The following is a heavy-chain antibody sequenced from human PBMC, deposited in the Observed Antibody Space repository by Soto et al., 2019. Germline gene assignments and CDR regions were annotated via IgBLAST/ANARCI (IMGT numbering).Heavy chain of an antibody. CDR1: GDSVSSNSAG. V-gene: IGHV6-1*01. CDR2: TYYRSKWYN. J-gene: IGHJ3*02. D-gene: IGHD6-19*01. Sequence: LSLTCAISGDSVSSNSAGWNWIRQSPSRGLEWLGRTYYRSKWYNDYAVSVKSRITINPDTSKNQFSLQLNSVTPEDTAVYYCARDQWLVGCGAFDIWGQGAMVTVSS. CDR3: ARDQWLVGCGAFDI.